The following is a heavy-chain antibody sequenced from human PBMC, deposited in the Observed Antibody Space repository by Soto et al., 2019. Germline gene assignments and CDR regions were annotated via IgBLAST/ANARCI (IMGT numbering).Heavy chain of an antibody. J-gene: IGHJ5*02. Sequence: PGGSLRLSCVTSGFTMSNYVMNWVRQAPGKGLEWVSAITRTSGTTYYADSVKGRSTVSRDNSKNTLFLQLSNLRADDTATYYCATSSRDRITVFGEVMNPPFVNWLDRWGQGTMVTVYS. CDR2: ITRTSGTT. D-gene: IGHD3-3*01. CDR3: ATSSRDRITVFGEVMNPPFVNWLDR. V-gene: IGHV3-23*01. CDR1: GFTMSNYV.